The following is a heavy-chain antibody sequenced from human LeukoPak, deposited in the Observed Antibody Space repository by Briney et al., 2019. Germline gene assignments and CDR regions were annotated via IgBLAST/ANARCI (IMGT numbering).Heavy chain of an antibody. CDR1: GYTFTSYG. D-gene: IGHD3-3*01. CDR2: ISAYNGNT. Sequence: ASVKVSCKASGYTFTSYGISWVRQAPGQGLEWMGWISAYNGNTNYAQKLQGRVTMTTDTSTSTAYMELKSLRSDDTDGYSWARVSLFYPHAFDIRGQRTMVTVSP. J-gene: IGHJ3*02. CDR3: ARVSLFYPHAFDI. V-gene: IGHV1-18*01.